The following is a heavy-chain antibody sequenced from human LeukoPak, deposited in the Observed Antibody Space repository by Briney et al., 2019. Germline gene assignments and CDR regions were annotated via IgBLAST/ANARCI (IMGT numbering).Heavy chain of an antibody. J-gene: IGHJ5*02. Sequence: GASVKVSGKVSGGTFSSYAISWVREAPGQGLGWMGGIIPIFGTANYAQKFQRRVTITADDSTSTAYMELSSLRSEDTAVYYCARTHRVVVPAAMERGGVSDPWGQGTLVTVSS. CDR3: ARTHRVVVPAAMERGGVSDP. CDR1: GGTFSSYA. V-gene: IGHV1-69*13. CDR2: IIPIFGTA. D-gene: IGHD2-2*01.